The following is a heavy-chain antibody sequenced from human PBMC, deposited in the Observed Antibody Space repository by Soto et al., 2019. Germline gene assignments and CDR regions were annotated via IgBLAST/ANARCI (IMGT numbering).Heavy chain of an antibody. D-gene: IGHD2-2*01. Sequence: QITLKESGPTLVKPTQTLTLTCTFSGFSLSADGVGVGWIRQPPGKALEWLALIYWDDDKRYRPSLKSRLTIPKXTXKXXVVLKMTNMDPVDTATYSCAHAYGGTSWPNDAFDVWGQGTVVTVSS. J-gene: IGHJ3*01. CDR3: AHAYGGTSWPNDAFDV. CDR2: IYWDDDK. V-gene: IGHV2-5*02. CDR1: GFSLSADGVG.